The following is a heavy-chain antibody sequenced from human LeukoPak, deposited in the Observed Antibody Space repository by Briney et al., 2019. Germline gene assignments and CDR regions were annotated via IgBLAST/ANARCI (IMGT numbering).Heavy chain of an antibody. CDR1: GFTFSSYA. D-gene: IGHD4-11*01. CDR3: ARGGTTVTTN. J-gene: IGHJ4*02. CDR2: ISYDGSNK. Sequence: PGGSLRLSCAASGFTFSSYAMHWVRQAPGKGLGWVAVISYDGSNKYYADSVKGRFTISRDNSKNTLYLQMNSLRAEDTAVYYCARGGTTVTTNWGQGTLVAVSS. V-gene: IGHV3-30-3*01.